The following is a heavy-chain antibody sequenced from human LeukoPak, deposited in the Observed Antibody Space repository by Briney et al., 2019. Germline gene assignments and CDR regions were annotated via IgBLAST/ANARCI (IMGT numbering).Heavy chain of an antibody. CDR2: IFSSGST. CDR3: ARHYYDRSDSYSFDY. Sequence: SETLPLTCTVSGGSISGYYWSWIRQPPGKGLEWIGYIFSSGSTNYNPSLKSRVTISEDTSVNQFSLKLSSETAADTAVYYCARHYYDRSDSYSFDYWGQGTLVTVSS. D-gene: IGHD3-22*01. V-gene: IGHV4-59*08. J-gene: IGHJ4*02. CDR1: GGSISGYY.